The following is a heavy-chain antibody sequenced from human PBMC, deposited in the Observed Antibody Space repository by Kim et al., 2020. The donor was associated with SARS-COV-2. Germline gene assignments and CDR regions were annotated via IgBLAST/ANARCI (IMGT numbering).Heavy chain of an antibody. D-gene: IGHD3-16*02. CDR2: INHSGST. J-gene: IGHJ4*02. CDR1: GGSFSGYY. V-gene: IGHV4-34*01. CDR3: ARTYVWGSYRYYFDY. Sequence: SETLSLTCAVYGGSFSGYYWSWIRQPPGKGLEWIGEINHSGSTNYNPSLKSRVTISVDTSKNQFSLKLSSVTAADTAVYYCARTYVWGSYRYYFDYWGQGTLVTVSS.